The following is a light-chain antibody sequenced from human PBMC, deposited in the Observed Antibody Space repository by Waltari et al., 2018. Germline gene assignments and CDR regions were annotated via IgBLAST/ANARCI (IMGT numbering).Light chain of an antibody. CDR3: SSTVCVHARW. V-gene: IGLV2-11*01. J-gene: IGLJ3*02. Sequence: QSALTQPRSVSGSPGQSVAISCTGTSSDVGAYNYVSWYQHPPGKAPKLIIFHVIKRPTGVPVLSFSIMSGYATSLTISGLQAEKEADYHCSSTVCVHARWFGGGTKLIV. CDR2: HVI. CDR1: SSDVGAYNY.